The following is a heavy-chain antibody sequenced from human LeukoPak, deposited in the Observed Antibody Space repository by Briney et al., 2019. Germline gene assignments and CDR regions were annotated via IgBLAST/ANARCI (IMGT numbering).Heavy chain of an antibody. J-gene: IGHJ4*02. CDR2: IYHSGST. CDR1: GGSISSSNW. D-gene: IGHD3-16*01. CDR3: ARENYDYVWGSRTFDY. Sequence: PSETLSLTCAVSGGSISSSNWWSWVRQPPGKGLEWIGEIYHSGSTNYNPSLKSRVTISVDKSKNQFSLKLSSVTAADTAVYYCARENYDYVWGSRTFDYWGQGTLVTVSS. V-gene: IGHV4-4*02.